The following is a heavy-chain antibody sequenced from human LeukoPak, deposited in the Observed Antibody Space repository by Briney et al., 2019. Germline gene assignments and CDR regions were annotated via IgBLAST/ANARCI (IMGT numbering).Heavy chain of an antibody. CDR2: INPNSGDT. Sequence: GASVKVSCKASGYTFTDYYMHWARQAPGQGLEWMGWINPNSGDTNYARKFQGRVTMTRDTSVTTAYMELRTLRSDDTAVYYCARDRQGLTAGANNWFDPWGQGTLVSVSS. V-gene: IGHV1-2*02. CDR1: GYTFTDYY. CDR3: ARDRQGLTAGANNWFDP. D-gene: IGHD6-13*01. J-gene: IGHJ5*02.